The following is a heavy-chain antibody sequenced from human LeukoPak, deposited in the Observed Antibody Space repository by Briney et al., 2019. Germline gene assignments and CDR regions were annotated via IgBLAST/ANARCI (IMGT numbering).Heavy chain of an antibody. Sequence: SETLSLTCTVSGGSTSSYYWSWIRQPAGKGLEWIGRIYTSGSTNYNPSLKSRVTMSVDTSKNQFSLKLSSVTAADTAVYYCAREESVDTAMPYRYYYYMDVWGKGTTVTIS. CDR1: GGSTSSYY. CDR3: AREESVDTAMPYRYYYYMDV. J-gene: IGHJ6*03. V-gene: IGHV4-4*07. CDR2: IYTSGST. D-gene: IGHD5-18*01.